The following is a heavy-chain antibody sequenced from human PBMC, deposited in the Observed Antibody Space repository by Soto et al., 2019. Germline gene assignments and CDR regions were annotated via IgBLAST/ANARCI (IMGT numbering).Heavy chain of an antibody. J-gene: IGHJ6*02. D-gene: IGHD2-2*01. V-gene: IGHV1-18*01. CDR1: GYTFTSYG. CDR3: VRDRYCSSTSCHYYYGMDV. Sequence: ASVKVSCKASGYTFTSYGISWVRQAPGQGLEWMGWISAYNGNTNYAQKLQGRVTMTTDTSTSTAYMELRSLRSDDTAVYYCVRDRYCSSTSCHYYYGMDVWGQGTTVTVSS. CDR2: ISAYNGNT.